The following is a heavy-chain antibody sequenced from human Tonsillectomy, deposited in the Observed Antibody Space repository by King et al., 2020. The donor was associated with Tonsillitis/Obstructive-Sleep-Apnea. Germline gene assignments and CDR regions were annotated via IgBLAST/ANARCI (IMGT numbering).Heavy chain of an antibody. CDR2: IYYSGST. V-gene: IGHV4-59*01. CDR3: ARGYSSSWYYYYYMDV. D-gene: IGHD6-13*01. CDR1: GGSISSYY. J-gene: IGHJ6*03. Sequence: QLQESGPGLVKPSETLSLTCTVSGGSISSYYWSWIRQPPGKGLEWIGYIYYSGSTNYNPSLQSRVTISVDTSKNHFSLKLSSVTAADTAVYYCARGYSSSWYYYYYMDVWGKGTTVTVSS.